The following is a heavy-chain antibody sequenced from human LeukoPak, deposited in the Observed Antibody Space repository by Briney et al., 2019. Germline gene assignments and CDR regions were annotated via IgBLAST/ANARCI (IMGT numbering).Heavy chain of an antibody. V-gene: IGHV3-30*18. J-gene: IGHJ4*02. Sequence: PGGSLRLSCAASGFTFSSYGMHWVRQAPGKGLEWVAVISYDGSNKYYADSVKGRFTISRDNSKNTLYLQMNSLRAEDTAVYYCAKDELPIDDDYWGQGTLVTVSS. D-gene: IGHD2-15*01. CDR2: ISYDGSNK. CDR3: AKDELPIDDDY. CDR1: GFTFSSYG.